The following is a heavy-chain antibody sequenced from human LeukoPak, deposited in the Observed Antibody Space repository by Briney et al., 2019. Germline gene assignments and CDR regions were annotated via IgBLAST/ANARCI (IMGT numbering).Heavy chain of an antibody. V-gene: IGHV4-31*03. CDR2: IYYSGRT. J-gene: IGHJ4*02. CDR3: ARAAAAGVDY. CDR1: GGSISSGGYY. D-gene: IGHD6-13*01. Sequence: SQTLSLTCTVSGGSISSGGYYWSWIRQHPGKGLEWSGYIYYSGRTYYNTSIKSRVTISVDTSKNQFSPKLSSVTAADTAVYYCARAAAAGVDYWGQGTLVTVSS.